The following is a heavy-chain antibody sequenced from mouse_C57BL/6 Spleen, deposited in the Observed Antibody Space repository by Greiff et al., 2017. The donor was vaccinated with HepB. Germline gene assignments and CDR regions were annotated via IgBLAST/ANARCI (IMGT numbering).Heavy chain of an antibody. CDR2: INPNNGGT. CDR3: AILFSYYFDY. Sequence: EVQLQQSGPELVKPGASVKISCKASGYTFTDYYMNWVKQSHGKSLEWIGDINPNNGGTSYNQKFKGKATLTVDKSSSTAYMELRSLTSEDSAVYYCAILFSYYFDYWGQGTTLTVSS. CDR1: GYTFTDYY. V-gene: IGHV1-26*01. J-gene: IGHJ2*01. D-gene: IGHD1-1*02.